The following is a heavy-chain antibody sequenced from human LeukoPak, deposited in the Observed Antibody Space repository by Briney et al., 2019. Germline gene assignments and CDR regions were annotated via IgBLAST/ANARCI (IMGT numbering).Heavy chain of an antibody. CDR3: ARDRKCSGGSCYSYHWFDP. V-gene: IGHV1-2*02. J-gene: IGHJ5*02. CDR1: GYTFTSYA. CDR2: INPNSGGT. D-gene: IGHD2-15*01. Sequence: ASVKVSCKASGYTFTSYAMNWVRQAPGQGLEWMGWINPNSGGTNYAQKFQGRVTMTRDTSISTAYMELSRLRSDDTAVYYCARDRKCSGGSCYSYHWFDPWGQGTLVTVSS.